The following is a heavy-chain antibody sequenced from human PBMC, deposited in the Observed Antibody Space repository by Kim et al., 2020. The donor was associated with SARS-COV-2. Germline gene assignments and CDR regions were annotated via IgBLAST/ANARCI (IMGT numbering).Heavy chain of an antibody. CDR3: ARDVSSGSSDV. CDR1: GFTFSSYG. CDR2: IWYDGSNK. J-gene: IGHJ6*02. V-gene: IGHV3-33*01. Sequence: GGSLRLSCAASGFTFSSYGMHWVRQAPGKGLEWVAVIWYDGSNKYYADSVKGRFTISRDNSKNTLYLQMNSLRAEDTAVYYCARDVSSGSSDVWGQGTTVTVSS. D-gene: IGHD3-10*01.